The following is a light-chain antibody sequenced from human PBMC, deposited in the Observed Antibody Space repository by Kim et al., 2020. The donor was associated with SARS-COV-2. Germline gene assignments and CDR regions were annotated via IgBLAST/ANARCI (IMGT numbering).Light chain of an antibody. Sequence: GRGVTISCHGSRPNVGSHIVNWYQQLPGTAPELLIYNDNQRPSGVLDRFSGSRSGTSASLAISGLQSADEADYYCATWDYSLNGWVFGGGTQLTVL. CDR2: NDN. V-gene: IGLV1-44*01. CDR3: ATWDYSLNGWV. J-gene: IGLJ3*02. CDR1: RPNVGSHI.